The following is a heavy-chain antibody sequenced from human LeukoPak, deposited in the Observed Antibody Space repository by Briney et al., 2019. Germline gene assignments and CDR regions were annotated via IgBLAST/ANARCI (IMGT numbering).Heavy chain of an antibody. J-gene: IGHJ6*02. D-gene: IGHD3-10*01. Sequence: PSETLSLTCTVSGGSISSYYWSWIQQPPGKGLEWIGYIYYSGSTNYNPSLKSRVTISVDTSKNQFSLKLSSVTAADTAVYYCARSGYYGSGSYYNVDYYGMDVWGQGTTVTVSS. CDR2: IYYSGST. CDR3: ARSGYYGSGSYYNVDYYGMDV. V-gene: IGHV4-59*08. CDR1: GGSISSYY.